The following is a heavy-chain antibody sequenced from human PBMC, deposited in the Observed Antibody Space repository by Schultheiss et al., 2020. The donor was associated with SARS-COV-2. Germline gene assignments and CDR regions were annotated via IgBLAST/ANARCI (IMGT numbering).Heavy chain of an antibody. D-gene: IGHD3/OR15-3a*01. J-gene: IGHJ4*02. CDR1: GGSISSYY. Sequence: SETLSLTCTVSGGSISSYYWSWIRQPPGKGLEWIGYIYYSGSTNYNPSLKSRVTMSVDTSKNQFSLKLSSVTAADTAVYYCARHGLGYPYYFDYWGQGTLVTVSS. V-gene: IGHV4-59*08. CDR2: IYYSGST. CDR3: ARHGLGYPYYFDY.